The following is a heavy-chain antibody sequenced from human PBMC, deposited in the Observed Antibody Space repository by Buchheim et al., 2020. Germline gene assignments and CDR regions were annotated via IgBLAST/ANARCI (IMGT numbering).Heavy chain of an antibody. CDR3: AKDVEKGYDSSGYRGYFDY. CDR1: GFTFSSYA. CDR2: ISGSGGST. Sequence: EVQLLESGGGLVQPGGSLRLSCAASGFTFSSYAMSWVRQAPGKGLEWVSAISGSGGSTYYADSVKGRFTISRDNSKNTLYLQMNSLRAEDTAVYYCAKDVEKGYDSSGYRGYFDYWGPGTL. J-gene: IGHJ4*02. V-gene: IGHV3-23*01. D-gene: IGHD3-22*01.